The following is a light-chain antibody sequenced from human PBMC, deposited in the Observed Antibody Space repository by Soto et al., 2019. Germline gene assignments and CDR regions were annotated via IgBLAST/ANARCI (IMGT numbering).Light chain of an antibody. J-gene: IGKJ1*01. V-gene: IGKV1-39*01. Sequence: DIQMTQSPSSLSASVGDRVTITCGASQSTASYLNWYQQKPGKATRLLIFATSNLQSGVPSRLSGSGSGKHFTLSISSLQTEDSATYYCHQTRTVPPEWTFGHGTKVDIK. CDR2: ATS. CDR3: HQTRTVPPEWT. CDR1: QSTASY.